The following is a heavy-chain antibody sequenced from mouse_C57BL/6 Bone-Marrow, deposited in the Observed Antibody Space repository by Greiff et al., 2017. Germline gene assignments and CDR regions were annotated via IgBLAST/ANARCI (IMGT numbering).Heavy chain of an antibody. V-gene: IGHV1-47*01. CDR2: LHPYNDDT. Sequence: ESGAELVKPGASVKMSCKASGYTFTTYPIEWMKQNHGKSLEWIGNLHPYNDDTKYNEKFKGKATLTVEKSSSTVYLELSRLTSDDSAVYYCARSSSGCGDYAMDYWGQGTSVTVSS. CDR1: GYTFTTYP. J-gene: IGHJ4*01. CDR3: ARSSSGCGDYAMDY. D-gene: IGHD3-2*02.